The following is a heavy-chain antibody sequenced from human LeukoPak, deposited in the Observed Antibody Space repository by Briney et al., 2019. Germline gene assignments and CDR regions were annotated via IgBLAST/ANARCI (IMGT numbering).Heavy chain of an antibody. CDR1: GYTFTSYG. Sequence: ASVKVSCKASGYTFTSYGTSWVRQAPGQGLEWMGWISAYNGNTNYAQKLQGRVTMTTDTSTSTAYMELRSLRSDDTAVYYCARDSGRMAAAGTGYFDYWGQGTLVTVSS. V-gene: IGHV1-18*01. D-gene: IGHD6-13*01. J-gene: IGHJ4*02. CDR2: ISAYNGNT. CDR3: ARDSGRMAAAGTGYFDY.